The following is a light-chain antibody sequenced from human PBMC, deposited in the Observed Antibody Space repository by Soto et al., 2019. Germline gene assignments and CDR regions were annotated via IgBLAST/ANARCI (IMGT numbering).Light chain of an antibody. CDR1: SSDVGRYNL. V-gene: IGLV2-8*01. CDR3: SSYAGSNNYV. CDR2: EDI. J-gene: IGLJ1*01. Sequence: QSALTQPASVSGSPGQSITISCTGTSSDVGRYNLVSWYQQHPGKAPKLMIYEDIKRPSGVPDRFSGSKSGNTASLTVSGLQAEDEADYFCSSYAGSNNYVFGTGTKVTVL.